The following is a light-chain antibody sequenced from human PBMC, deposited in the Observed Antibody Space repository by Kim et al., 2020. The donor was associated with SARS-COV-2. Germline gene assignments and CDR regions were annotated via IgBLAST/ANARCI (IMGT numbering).Light chain of an antibody. J-gene: IGLJ2*01. Sequence: TEPIPRTRSGGGIIRKHVQGYQQRRGSAPATVIYETHQRPSGVPDRFSGSVDRSSNSASLTISGLQAEDEADYFCQSYDSFNQGVFGGGTQLTVL. CDR3: QSYDSFNQGV. CDR1: GGGIIRKH. CDR2: ETH. V-gene: IGLV6-57*03.